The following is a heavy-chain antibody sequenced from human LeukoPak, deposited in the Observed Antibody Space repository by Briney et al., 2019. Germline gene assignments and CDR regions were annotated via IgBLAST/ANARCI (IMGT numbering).Heavy chain of an antibody. CDR3: AKDMESGYRYYFDY. V-gene: IGHV3-43*02. D-gene: IGHD3-22*01. CDR1: GFTFVDYA. CDR2: ISGDGGCT. J-gene: IGHJ4*02. Sequence: PGGSLRLSCAASGFTFVDYALHWVRPAPGKGVEWVSLISGDGGCTYYADSPKGGFTISRDNSKNSLYLQMNSLRTEDTALYYCAKDMESGYRYYFDYWGQGTLVTVSS.